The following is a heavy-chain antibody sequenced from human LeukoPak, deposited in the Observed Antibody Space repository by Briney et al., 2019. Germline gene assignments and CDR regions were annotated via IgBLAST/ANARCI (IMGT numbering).Heavy chain of an antibody. J-gene: IGHJ3*01. CDR1: GFTFSSYS. D-gene: IGHD2-2*03. V-gene: IGHV3-21*01. CDR2: ISTDSRYI. CDR3: ARVFGYCSSSACYAAPDL. Sequence: PGGSLRLSCAASGFTFSSYSLTWVRQAPGKGLEWVSDISTDSRYIYYADSVQGRFTISRDNAQRSLYLQMNSLRVEDTAVYYCARVFGYCSSSACYAAPDLWGQGTTVTVSS.